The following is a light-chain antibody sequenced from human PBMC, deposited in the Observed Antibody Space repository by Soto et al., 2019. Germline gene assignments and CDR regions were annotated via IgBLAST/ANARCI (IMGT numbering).Light chain of an antibody. CDR1: QGVSSD. CDR3: QHYKNWPWA. Sequence: EILLTQSPDTLSVSPGERATLSCRASQGVSSDLAWYQVKPGQAPRLLFYGASNRATNVPARFSGSGSGTEFTLTISSLQSEDFAVYYCQHYKNWPWAFGQGTKVEIK. CDR2: GAS. V-gene: IGKV3-15*01. J-gene: IGKJ1*01.